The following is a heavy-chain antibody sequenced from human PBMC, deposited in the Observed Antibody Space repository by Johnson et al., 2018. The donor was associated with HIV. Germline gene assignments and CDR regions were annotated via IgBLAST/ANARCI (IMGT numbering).Heavy chain of an antibody. CDR1: GFTFTNAW. CDR3: ARDSFIAVTLSDAFDI. D-gene: IGHD6-19*01. Sequence: VQLVESGGGLVQPGRSLRLSCAASGFTFTNAWMSWVRQAPGRGLEWVANIKQDGSEKYYVDSVKGRFTISRDNSKNTLYLHMSSLRAEDTALYYCARDSFIAVTLSDAFDIWGQGTVVTVSS. V-gene: IGHV3-7*01. CDR2: IKQDGSEK. J-gene: IGHJ3*02.